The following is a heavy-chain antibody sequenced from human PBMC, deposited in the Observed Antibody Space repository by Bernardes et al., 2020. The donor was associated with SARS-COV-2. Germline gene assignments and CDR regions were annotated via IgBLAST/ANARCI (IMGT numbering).Heavy chain of an antibody. CDR1: GGSISSYY. J-gene: IGHJ2*01. CDR3: ARGYYYDSSGYYSGRGSWYFDL. CDR2: IYYSGST. V-gene: IGHV4-59*08. Sequence: SETLSLTCTVSGGSISSYYWSWIRQPPGKGLEWIGYIYYSGSTNYNPSLKSRVTISVDTSKNQFSLKLSSVTAADTAVYYCARGYYYDSSGYYSGRGSWYFDLWGRGTLVTVSS. D-gene: IGHD3-22*01.